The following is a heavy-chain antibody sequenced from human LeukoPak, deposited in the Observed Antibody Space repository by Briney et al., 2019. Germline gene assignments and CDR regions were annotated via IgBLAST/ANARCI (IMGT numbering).Heavy chain of an antibody. Sequence: SETLSLTCAVYGGSFSGYYWSWIRQPPGKGLEWIGEINHSGSTNYNPSLKSRVTISVDTSKNQFSLKLSSVTAADTAVYYCARLRGSGSYYYYYYMDVWGKGTTVTISS. CDR2: INHSGST. CDR3: ARLRGSGSYYYYYYMDV. J-gene: IGHJ6*03. D-gene: IGHD3-10*01. CDR1: GGSFSGYY. V-gene: IGHV4-34*01.